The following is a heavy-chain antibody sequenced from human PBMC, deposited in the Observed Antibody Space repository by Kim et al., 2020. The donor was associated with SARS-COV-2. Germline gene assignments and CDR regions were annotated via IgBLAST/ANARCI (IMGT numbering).Heavy chain of an antibody. J-gene: IGHJ4*02. Sequence: AQKVQGRVTITADESTSTAYMELSSLRSEDTAVYYCARSETPIWTGSYYWGQGTLVTVSS. CDR3: ARSETPIWTGSYY. D-gene: IGHD3-9*01. V-gene: IGHV1-69*01.